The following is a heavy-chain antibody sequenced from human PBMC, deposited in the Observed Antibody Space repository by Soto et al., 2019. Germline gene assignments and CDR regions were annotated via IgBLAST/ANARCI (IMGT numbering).Heavy chain of an antibody. CDR2: ISYDGSNK. J-gene: IGHJ5*02. CDR3: ARDHWASYVYCSGGSCYLDWFDP. Sequence: QVQLVESGGGVVQPGRSLRLSCAASGFTFSSYAMHWVRQAPGKGLEWVAVISYDGSNKYYADSVKGRFTISKDNSKNALYLQTNSLRAEETAVYYCARDHWASYVYCSGGSCYLDWFDPWGQGTLVTVSS. CDR1: GFTFSSYA. V-gene: IGHV3-30-3*01. D-gene: IGHD2-15*01.